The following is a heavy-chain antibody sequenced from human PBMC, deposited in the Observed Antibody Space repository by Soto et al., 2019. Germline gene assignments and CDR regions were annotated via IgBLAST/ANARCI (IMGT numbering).Heavy chain of an antibody. D-gene: IGHD4-17*01. CDR2: IIPIFGTA. Sequence: GASVKVSCKASGGTFSSYAISWVRQAPGQGLEWMGGIIPIFGTANYAQKFQGRVTITADTSASTAYMELSSLRSEDTAVYYCARDRRGWTTDHYFDYWGQGTLVTVSS. CDR3: ARDRRGWTTDHYFDY. V-gene: IGHV1-69*06. CDR1: GGTFSSYA. J-gene: IGHJ4*02.